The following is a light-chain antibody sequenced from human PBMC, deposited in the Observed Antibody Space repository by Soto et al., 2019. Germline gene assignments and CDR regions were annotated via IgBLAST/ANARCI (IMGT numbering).Light chain of an antibody. CDR2: LAS. CDR1: QSLLHSNGYNY. V-gene: IGKV2-28*01. CDR3: SQALRPPA. Sequence: DVVMTQSPLSLPVTPGEPASISCRSSQSLLHSNGYNYLDWYVQKPGQSPQILIYLASTRASGVLDGFGGGGSAKVFTRTIRRVETEDVGFFYCSQALRPPAFGQGTKVKIK. J-gene: IGKJ1*01.